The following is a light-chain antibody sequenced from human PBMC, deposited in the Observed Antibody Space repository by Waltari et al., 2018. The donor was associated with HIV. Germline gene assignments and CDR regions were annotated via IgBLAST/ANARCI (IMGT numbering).Light chain of an antibody. CDR2: QVS. CDR1: QSLVHSKGNTF. CDR3: MQSTEFPRT. J-gene: IGKJ2*01. Sequence: IMLTQSPLFLPVTVGQPASLSCRSTQSLVHSKGNTFLSWLHQRPGQPPRIIVFQVSKRLSGVPDKFSGSGTGTDFTLKISSVAPGDVGVYYCMQSTEFPRTFGQGTKVEIK. V-gene: IGKV2-24*01.